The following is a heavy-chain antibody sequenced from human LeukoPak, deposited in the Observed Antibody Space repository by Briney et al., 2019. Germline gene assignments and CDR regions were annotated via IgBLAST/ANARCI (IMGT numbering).Heavy chain of an antibody. CDR3: ARDRIAVASDY. D-gene: IGHD6-19*01. V-gene: IGHV3-21*01. CDR2: ISSSSSYI. J-gene: IGHJ4*02. CDR1: GFTFSSYS. Sequence: GGSLRLSCAASGFTFSSYSMNWVRQAPGKGLEWVSSISSSSSYIYYADSVKDRFTISRDNAKNSLYLQMNGLRAEDTAVYYCARDRIAVASDYWGQGTLVTVSS.